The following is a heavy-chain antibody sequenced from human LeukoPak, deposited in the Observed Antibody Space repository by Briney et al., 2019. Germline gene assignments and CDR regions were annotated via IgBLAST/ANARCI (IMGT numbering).Heavy chain of an antibody. CDR1: GFPLSELS. CDR3: ATDPMGASYSDVHDN. J-gene: IGHJ4*02. CDR2: FDPADVGT. D-gene: IGHD6-13*01. V-gene: IGHV1-24*01. Sequence: ASVKVSCKVSGFPLSELSMYWVRRAPGKGLEWIGGFDPADVGTFYAQKFQARVTITADTSTHTFYMLVNSLRSDDTAVYYCATDPMGASYSDVHDNWGQGTLVAVSS.